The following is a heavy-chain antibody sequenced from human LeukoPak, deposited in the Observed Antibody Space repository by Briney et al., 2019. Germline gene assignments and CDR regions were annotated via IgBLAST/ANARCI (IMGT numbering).Heavy chain of an antibody. D-gene: IGHD3-22*01. CDR3: ARSQYYYDSSGYYHFDY. CDR1: GFTFSNYW. CDR2: IKQDGSEK. J-gene: IGHJ4*02. V-gene: IGHV3-7*01. Sequence: PGGSLRLSCAASGFTFSNYWMSWVRLAPGKGLEWVANIKQDGSEKYYVDSVKGRFTISRDNAKNSLYLQMNSLRAEDTAVYYCARSQYYYDSSGYYHFDYWGQGTLVTVSS.